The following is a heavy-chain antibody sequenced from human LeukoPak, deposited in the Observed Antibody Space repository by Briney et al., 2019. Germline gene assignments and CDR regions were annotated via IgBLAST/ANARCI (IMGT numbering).Heavy chain of an antibody. V-gene: IGHV1-69*06. D-gene: IGHD2-21*02. J-gene: IGHJ5*02. CDR3: ARAQLARCGGDCYNQFDP. Sequence: ASVKVSYKASGGTFNSYAISWVRQAPGQGREWMGGIIPIFGTANYAQKFQGRVTITADKSTSTAYMELSSLRSEDTAVYYCARAQLARCGGDCYNQFDPWGQGTLVTVSS. CDR1: GGTFNSYA. CDR2: IIPIFGTA.